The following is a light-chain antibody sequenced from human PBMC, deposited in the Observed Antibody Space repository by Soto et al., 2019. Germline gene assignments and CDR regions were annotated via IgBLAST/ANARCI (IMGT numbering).Light chain of an antibody. J-gene: IGKJ3*01. CDR3: QQYGSSPRFT. Sequence: EIVLTQSPGTLSLSPGERATLSCRASQSVSSSYLAWYQQKPGQAPRLLIYGESSRATGIPDRFSGSGSGTDFTLTISRLEPEDVEVYYCQQYGSSPRFTFGPGTKVDIK. V-gene: IGKV3-20*01. CDR2: GES. CDR1: QSVSSSY.